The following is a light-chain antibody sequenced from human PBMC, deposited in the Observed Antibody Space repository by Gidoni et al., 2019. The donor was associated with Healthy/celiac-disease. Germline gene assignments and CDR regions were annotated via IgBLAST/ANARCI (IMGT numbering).Light chain of an antibody. CDR3: QQSYSNPQT. J-gene: IGKJ1*01. Sequence: DIQMTQSPSSLSASVGDRVIITCRASQSISSYLNWYQQKPGKAPKLLIYAASSLQSGVPSRFSGSGSGTDFTLTISSLQPEDFATYYCQQSYSNPQTFGQGTKVEIK. V-gene: IGKV1-39*01. CDR1: QSISSY. CDR2: AAS.